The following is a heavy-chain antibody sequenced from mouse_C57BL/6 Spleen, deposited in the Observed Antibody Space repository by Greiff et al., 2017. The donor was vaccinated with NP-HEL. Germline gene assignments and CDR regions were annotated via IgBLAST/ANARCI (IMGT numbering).Heavy chain of an antibody. J-gene: IGHJ3*01. V-gene: IGHV1-4*01. CDR1: GYTFTSYT. CDR2: INPSSGYT. D-gene: IGHD4-1*01. CDR3: TMGRQGFAY. Sequence: VQLQQSGAELARPGASVKMSCKASGYTFTSYTMHWVKQRPGQGLEWIGYINPSSGYTKYNQKFKDKATLTADKSSSTAYMQLSSLTSEDSAVYYCTMGRQGFAYWGQGTLVTVSA.